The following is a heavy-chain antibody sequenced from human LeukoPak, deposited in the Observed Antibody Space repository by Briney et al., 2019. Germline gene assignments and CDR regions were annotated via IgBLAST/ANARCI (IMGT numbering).Heavy chain of an antibody. CDR1: GGSISTAGYY. CDR2: IYYSGNT. Sequence: SQTLSLTCTVSGGSISTAGYYWSWIRQHPGKGLEWIGYIYYSGNTYYNPSLRSRVTIAVDTSKNQVSLKLSSVTAADTAVYYCASYEMVAAAGPLFDYWGQGTLVTVSS. CDR3: ASYEMVAAAGPLFDY. D-gene: IGHD6-13*01. J-gene: IGHJ4*02. V-gene: IGHV4-31*03.